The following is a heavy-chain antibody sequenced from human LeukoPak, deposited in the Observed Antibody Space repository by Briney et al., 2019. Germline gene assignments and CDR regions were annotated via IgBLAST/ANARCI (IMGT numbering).Heavy chain of an antibody. J-gene: IGHJ4*02. V-gene: IGHV6-1*01. D-gene: IGHD4-11*01. CDR3: ARDKDYSIDH. Sequence: SQTLSLTFAISGDSVSSNSAAWNWIRQSPSRGLEWLGRTYYRSKWYTDYAVSVTSRITINPDTSKNQFSLQPNSVTPEDTAVYYCARDKDYSIDHWGQGTLVTVSS. CDR2: TYYRSKWYT. CDR1: GDSVSSNSAA.